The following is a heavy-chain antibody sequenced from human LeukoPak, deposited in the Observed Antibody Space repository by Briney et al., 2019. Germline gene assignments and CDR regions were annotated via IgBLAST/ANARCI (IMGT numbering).Heavy chain of an antibody. V-gene: IGHV3-43*02. CDR3: AKDMERYYDFWSGYYNGFDP. CDR2: ISGDGGST. CDR1: GFTFDDYA. D-gene: IGHD3-3*01. J-gene: IGHJ5*02. Sequence: GGALRLSCAASGFTFDDYAMHWVRQAPGKGLEWVSLISGDGGSTYYAESVKSRFTISRDNSKNSLYLQMNSMRTEDTALYYCAKDMERYYDFWSGYYNGFDPWGQGTLVTVSS.